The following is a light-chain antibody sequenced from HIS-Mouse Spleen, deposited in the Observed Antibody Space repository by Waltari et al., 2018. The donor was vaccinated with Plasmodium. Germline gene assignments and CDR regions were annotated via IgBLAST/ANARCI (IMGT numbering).Light chain of an antibody. Sequence: QSALTQPPPASGSSGQSVPISCTGPTSDLAGYMLAPWYQQPPGKAPKLMIYEVSKRPSGVPDRFSGSKSGNTASLTVAGLQAEDEADYYCSSYAGSNNLVFGGGTKLTVL. J-gene: IGLJ2*01. V-gene: IGLV2-8*01. CDR3: SSYAGSNNLV. CDR1: TSDLAGYML. CDR2: EVS.